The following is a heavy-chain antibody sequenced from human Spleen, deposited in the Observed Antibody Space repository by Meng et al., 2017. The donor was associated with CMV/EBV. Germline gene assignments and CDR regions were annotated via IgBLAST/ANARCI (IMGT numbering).Heavy chain of an antibody. J-gene: IGHJ5*02. CDR3: ARGGVIPHTPDWFDP. CDR1: GYTFTGYY. D-gene: IGHD2-15*01. V-gene: IGHV1-2*02. CDR2: INTNSGST. Sequence: SGYTFTGYYIRWVRQAPGQGLEWMGWINTNSGSTNYAQKFQGRVTMTRDTSITTGYIELRRLKADDTAVYYCARGGVIPHTPDWFDPWGQGTLVTVSS.